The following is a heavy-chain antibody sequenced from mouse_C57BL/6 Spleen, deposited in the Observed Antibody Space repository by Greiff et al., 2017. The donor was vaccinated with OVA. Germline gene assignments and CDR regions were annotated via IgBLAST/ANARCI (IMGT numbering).Heavy chain of an antibody. V-gene: IGHV1-18*01. J-gene: IGHJ4*01. CDR3: ARIGDGECIYYAMDY. D-gene: IGHD6-1*01. Sequence: VQLKESGPELVKPGASVKIPCKASGYTFTDYNMDWVKQSHGKSLEWIGDINPNNGGTIYNQKFKGKATLTVDKSSSTAYMELRSLTSEDTAVYYCARIGDGECIYYAMDYWGQGTSVTVSS. CDR2: INPNNGGT. CDR1: GYTFTDYN.